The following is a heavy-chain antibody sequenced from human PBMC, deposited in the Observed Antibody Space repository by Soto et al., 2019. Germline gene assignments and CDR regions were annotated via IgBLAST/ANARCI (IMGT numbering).Heavy chain of an antibody. D-gene: IGHD1-26*01. CDR3: AHRGSGSYYGLGTFDI. CDR1: GFSLSTSGVG. CDR2: IYWDDDK. V-gene: IGHV2-5*02. Sequence: QITLKESGPTLVKPTQTLTLTCTFSGFSLSTSGVGVGWIRQPPGKALEWLAIIYWDDDKRYSPSLKSRLTITKDTSKNQVVLTMTTMDPVDTASYYCAHRGSGSYYGLGTFDIWGQGTMVTVSS. J-gene: IGHJ3*02.